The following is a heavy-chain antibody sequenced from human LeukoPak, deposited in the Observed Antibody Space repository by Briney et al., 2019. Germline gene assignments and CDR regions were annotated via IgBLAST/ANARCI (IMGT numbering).Heavy chain of an antibody. CDR1: GFTFSTYA. CDR3: AKDGRNIVATITGDY. J-gene: IGHJ4*02. D-gene: IGHD5-12*01. Sequence: PGGSLRLSCAASGFTFSTYAMSWVRQAPGKGLEWVSAISGSGGSTYYADSVKGRFTISRDNSKSTLYLQMNSLRTDDTAVYYCAKDGRNIVATITGDYWGQGTLVTVSS. CDR2: ISGSGGST. V-gene: IGHV3-23*01.